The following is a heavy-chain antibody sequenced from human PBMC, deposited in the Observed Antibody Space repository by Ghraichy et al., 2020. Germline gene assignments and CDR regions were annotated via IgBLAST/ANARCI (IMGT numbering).Heavy chain of an antibody. Sequence: GGSLRLSCAASGFTFSSYAMHWVRQAPGKGLEWVAVISYDGSNKYYADSVKGRFTISRDNSKNTLYLQMNSLRAEDTAVYYCARELNDYYYDSSGYYYGMDVWGQGTTVTVSS. CDR3: ARELNDYYYDSSGYYYGMDV. D-gene: IGHD3-22*01. CDR1: GFTFSSYA. CDR2: ISYDGSNK. J-gene: IGHJ6*02. V-gene: IGHV3-30*04.